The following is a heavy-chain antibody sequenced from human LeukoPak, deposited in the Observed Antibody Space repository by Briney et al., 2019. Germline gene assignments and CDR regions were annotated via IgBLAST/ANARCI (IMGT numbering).Heavy chain of an antibody. CDR3: ARDRSRYCSGGSCSRFDY. D-gene: IGHD2-15*01. CDR1: RFTFSSYW. J-gene: IGHJ4*02. CDR2: IKQDGSEK. V-gene: IGHV3-7*04. Sequence: GGSLRLSCAVSRFTFSSYWMSWVRQAPGKGLEWVANIKQDGSEKYYVDSVKGRFTISRDNAKNSLYLQMNSLRAEDTAVYYCARDRSRYCSGGSCSRFDYWGQGTLVTVSS.